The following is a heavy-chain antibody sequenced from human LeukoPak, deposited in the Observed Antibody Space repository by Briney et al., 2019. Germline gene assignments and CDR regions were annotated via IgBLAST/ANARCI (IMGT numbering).Heavy chain of an antibody. D-gene: IGHD1-26*01. V-gene: IGHV3-20*04. CDR2: INWNGGST. CDR3: ARGEGAASFDY. J-gene: IGHJ4*02. Sequence: SGGSLRLSCAASGFTFSTYSMNWVRQAPGKGLEWVSGINWNGGSTGYADSVKGRFTISRDNAKNSLYLQMNSLRAEDTALYYCARGEGAASFDYWGQGTLVTVSS. CDR1: GFTFSTYS.